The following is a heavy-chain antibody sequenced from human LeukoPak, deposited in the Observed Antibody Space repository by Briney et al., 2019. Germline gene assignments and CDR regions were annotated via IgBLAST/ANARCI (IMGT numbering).Heavy chain of an antibody. CDR1: GFTFSSYG. V-gene: IGHV3-30*18. J-gene: IGHJ4*02. D-gene: IGHD6-13*01. Sequence: GGSLRLSCAASGFTFSSYGMHWVRQAPGKGLEWVALISYDGSNKYFADSVKGRFTISRDNSKNTLYLQMHSLRAEDTAVYYCAKDNVAAAGRYFDYWGQGTLVTVSS. CDR2: ISYDGSNK. CDR3: AKDNVAAAGRYFDY.